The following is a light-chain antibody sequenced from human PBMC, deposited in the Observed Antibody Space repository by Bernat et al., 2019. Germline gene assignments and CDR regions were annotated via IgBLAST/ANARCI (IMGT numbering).Light chain of an antibody. Sequence: DIVMTQSPLSLPVTPGEPASISCRSSQSRLRTNGNNDLDWYLQKPGQSPQLLIYLGSNRASGVHDRFSGSGSGTDFTLKISRVEADDVGVYCCMPALPTPLTFGGGTKVEIK. CDR2: LGS. V-gene: IGKV2-28*01. CDR3: MPALPTPLT. CDR1: QSRLRTNGNND. J-gene: IGKJ4*01.